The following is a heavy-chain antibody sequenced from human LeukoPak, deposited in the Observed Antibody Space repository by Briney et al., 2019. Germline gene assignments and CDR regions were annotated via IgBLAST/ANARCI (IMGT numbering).Heavy chain of an antibody. J-gene: IGHJ4*02. CDR1: GFTFRNYE. V-gene: IGHV3-48*03. D-gene: IGHD2-15*01. CDR3: AREEVPGGVVYYDY. CDR2: ISSSGSGK. Sequence: GGSLRLSCAASGFTFRNYEMNWVRQAPGKGLEWVSYISSSGSGKFYTDSVKGRFTVSRDNAKNSLYLQMDSLRAEDTAVYYCAREEVPGGVVYYDYWGQGTLVTVSS.